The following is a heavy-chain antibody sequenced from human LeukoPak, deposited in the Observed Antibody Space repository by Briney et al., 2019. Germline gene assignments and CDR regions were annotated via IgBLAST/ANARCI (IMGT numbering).Heavy chain of an antibody. Sequence: VASVKVSCKASGYTFTGYYMHWVRQAPGQGLEWMGIINPSGGSTSYAQKFQGRVTMTRDTSTSTVYMELSSLRSEDTAVYYCARDGYNSDYYYYYGMDVWGQGTTVTVSS. D-gene: IGHD5-12*01. V-gene: IGHV1-46*01. J-gene: IGHJ6*02. CDR3: ARDGYNSDYYYYYGMDV. CDR2: INPSGGST. CDR1: GYTFTGYY.